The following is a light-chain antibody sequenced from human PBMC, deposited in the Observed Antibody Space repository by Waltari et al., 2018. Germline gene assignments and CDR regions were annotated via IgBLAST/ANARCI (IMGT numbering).Light chain of an antibody. CDR1: HSISRF. CDR2: DSS. J-gene: IGKJ1*01. V-gene: IGKV1-39*01. CDR3: QQSYSSPPT. Sequence: DIQMTQSPASLSASVGDRVIITCRASHSISRFLHWYQQRPGKAPTLVIYDSSRLQNGGPSSFSGSRSGTECTLNITSLQPEDFATYFCQQSYSSPPTCGHGTTVGI.